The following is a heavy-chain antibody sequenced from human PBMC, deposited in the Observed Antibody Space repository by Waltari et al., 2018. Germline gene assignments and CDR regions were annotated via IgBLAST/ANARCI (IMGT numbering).Heavy chain of an antibody. CDR3: AKIVAARPFDY. V-gene: IGHV3-30*02. J-gene: IGHJ4*02. CDR2: IRYDGSNK. CDR1: GFTFSRYG. Sequence: QVQLVESGGGVVQPGGSLRLSCAGSGFTFSRYGMHWVRQAPGKGLEWVAFIRYDGSNKYYADSVKGRFTISRDNSKNTLYLQMNSLRAEDTAVYYCAKIVAARPFDYWGQGTLVTVSS. D-gene: IGHD1-26*01.